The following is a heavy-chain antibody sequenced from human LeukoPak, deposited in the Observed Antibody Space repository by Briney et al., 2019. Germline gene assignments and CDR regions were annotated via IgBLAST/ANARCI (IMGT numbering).Heavy chain of an antibody. D-gene: IGHD5-24*01. Sequence: PSETLSLTCTASGDSMTGYCWAWVRQPPGTGLEWIGYICSSGSTNYNPSLKSRVTISVDTSKNQFSLNLSSVTAADTGLYFCARGYGYNLFWGQGTLVTVS. CDR2: ICSSGST. CDR1: GDSMTGYC. CDR3: ARGYGYNLF. V-gene: IGHV4-59*01. J-gene: IGHJ4*02.